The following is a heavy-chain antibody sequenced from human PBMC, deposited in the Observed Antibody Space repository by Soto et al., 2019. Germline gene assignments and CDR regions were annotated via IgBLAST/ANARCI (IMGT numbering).Heavy chain of an antibody. D-gene: IGHD6-19*01. V-gene: IGHV4-59*01. J-gene: IGHJ3*02. CDR2: IYYSGRT. CDR3: ARDLAVAGQNEAFDI. CDR1: GGSISSYY. Sequence: QVQLQESGPGLVKPSETLSLTCTVSGGSISSYYWCWIRQPPGKGLEWIGYIYYSGRTNYNHSLKNRVTISVDTSKNQFSLKLSSVTAADTAVYYCARDLAVAGQNEAFDIWGQGTMVTVSS.